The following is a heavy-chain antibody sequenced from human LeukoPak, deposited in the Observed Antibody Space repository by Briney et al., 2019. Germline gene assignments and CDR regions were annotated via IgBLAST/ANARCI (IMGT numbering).Heavy chain of an antibody. CDR1: GYTLTELS. D-gene: IGHD3-10*01. CDR3: ARRFSMVRGDPFDP. Sequence: GASVRVSCKVSGYTLTELSMHWVRQAPGKGLEWMGGFDPEDGETIYAQKFQGRVTITRDTSASTAYMELSSLRSEDTAVYYCARRFSMVRGDPFDPWGQGTLVTVSS. J-gene: IGHJ5*02. V-gene: IGHV1-24*01. CDR2: FDPEDGET.